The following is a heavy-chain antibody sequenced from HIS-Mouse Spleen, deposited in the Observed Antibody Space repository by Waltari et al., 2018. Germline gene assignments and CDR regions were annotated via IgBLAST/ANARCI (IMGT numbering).Heavy chain of an antibody. D-gene: IGHD3-10*01. V-gene: IGHV4-38-2*02. Sequence: QVQLQESGPGLVKPSETLSLTCTVSGYSISSGYYWGWIRQPPGKGLEWIGSIYHSGSTYYSPSLKSRVTISVDTSKNQFSLKLSSVTAADTAVYYCASSVITMVRGVILNWFDPWGQGTLVTVSS. J-gene: IGHJ5*02. CDR3: ASSVITMVRGVILNWFDP. CDR1: GYSISSGYY. CDR2: IYHSGST.